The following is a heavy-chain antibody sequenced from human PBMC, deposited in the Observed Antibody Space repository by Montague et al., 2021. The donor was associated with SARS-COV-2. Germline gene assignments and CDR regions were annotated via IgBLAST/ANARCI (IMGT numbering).Heavy chain of an antibody. V-gene: IGHV3-30*04. CDR2: ISYDGSNK. CDR1: GFTFSSYA. J-gene: IGHJ6*02. CDR3: VRGWLLIADYYYYGMDV. Sequence: SLRLSCAASGFTFSSYAMHWVRQAPGKGLEWVAVISYDGSNKYYADSVKGRFTISRDNSKNTLYLQMNSLRAEDTAVYYCVRGWLLIADYYYYGMDVWGQGTTVTVSS. D-gene: IGHD2-15*01.